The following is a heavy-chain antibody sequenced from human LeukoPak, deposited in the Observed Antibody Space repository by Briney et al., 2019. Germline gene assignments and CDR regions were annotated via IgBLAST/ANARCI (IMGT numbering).Heavy chain of an antibody. J-gene: IGHJ6*03. CDR1: GYTFTSYD. CDR2: MNPNSGNT. D-gene: IGHD3-22*01. Sequence: GASVKVSCKASGYTFTSYDINWVRQATGQGLEWMGWMNPNSGNTGYAQKFQGRVTMTRNTSISTAYMELSSLRSEDMAVYYCARGGGYYKYYYYYYMDVWGKGTTVTVSS. CDR3: ARGGGYYKYYYYYYMDV. V-gene: IGHV1-8*01.